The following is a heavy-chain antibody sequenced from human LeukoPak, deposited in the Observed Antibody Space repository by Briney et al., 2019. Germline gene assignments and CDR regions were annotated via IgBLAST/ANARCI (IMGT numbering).Heavy chain of an antibody. CDR1: GGSISSGSYY. V-gene: IGHV4-61*02. D-gene: IGHD3-22*01. CDR3: ARDLYYDSSGYYPTEQNDI. J-gene: IGHJ3*02. Sequence: SETLSLTCTVSGGSISSGSYYWSWIRQPAGKGLEWIGRIYTSGSTNYNPSLKSRVTIPVDTSKNQFSLKLSSVTAADTAVYYCARDLYYDSSGYYPTEQNDIWGQGTMVTVSS. CDR2: IYTSGST.